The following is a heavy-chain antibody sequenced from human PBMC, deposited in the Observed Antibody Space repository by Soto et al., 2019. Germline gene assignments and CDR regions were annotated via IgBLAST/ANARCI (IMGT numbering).Heavy chain of an antibody. CDR1: GGSMRNYY. CDR2: VYHSGST. D-gene: IGHD6-6*01. CDR3: TRSYSTSYSPDY. Sequence: SETLSLTCSVSGGSMRNYYWNWIRQPPGRGLEWIGYVYHSGSTNYNPSLKSRVSMSVDVSRNHFSLTLHSVTAADTAVYFCTRSYSTSYSPDYWGQGNLVTVSS. J-gene: IGHJ4*02. V-gene: IGHV4-59*01.